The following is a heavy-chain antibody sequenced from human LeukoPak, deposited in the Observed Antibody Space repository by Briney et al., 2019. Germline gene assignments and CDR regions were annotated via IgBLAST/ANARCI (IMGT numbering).Heavy chain of an antibody. Sequence: SETLSLTXAVYGGSFSGYYWSWIRQPPGKGLEWIGEINHSGSTNYNPSLKSRVTISVDTSKNQFSLKLSSVTAADTAVYYCARGLGSRFYYDSSGYYQYWGQETLVTVSS. CDR3: ARGLGSRFYYDSSGYYQY. D-gene: IGHD3-22*01. J-gene: IGHJ4*02. V-gene: IGHV4-34*01. CDR1: GGSFSGYY. CDR2: INHSGST.